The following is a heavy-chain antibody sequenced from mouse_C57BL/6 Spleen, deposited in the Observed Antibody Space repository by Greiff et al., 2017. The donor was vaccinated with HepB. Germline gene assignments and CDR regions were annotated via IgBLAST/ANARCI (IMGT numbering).Heavy chain of an antibody. Sequence: QVHVKHPGAELVMPGASVKLSCKASGYTFTSYWMHWVKQRPGQGLEWIGEIDPSDSYTNYNQKFKGKSTLTVDKSSSTAYMQLSSLTSEDSAVYYCARNGDDYGDWGQGTTLTVSS. CDR2: IDPSDSYT. CDR1: GYTFTSYW. D-gene: IGHD2-4*01. CDR3: ARNGDDYGD. J-gene: IGHJ2*01. V-gene: IGHV1-69*01.